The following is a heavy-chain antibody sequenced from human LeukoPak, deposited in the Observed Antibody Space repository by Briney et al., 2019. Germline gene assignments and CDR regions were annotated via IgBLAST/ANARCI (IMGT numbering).Heavy chain of an antibody. J-gene: IGHJ4*02. D-gene: IGHD4-23*01. V-gene: IGHV3-74*01. Sequence: PPGGSLRLSCAASGFTFSSYWMHWVRQAPGKGLVWVSRINSDRSSTSYADSVKGRFTISRDNAKNTLYLQMNSLRAEDTAVYYCARVFAAVVTEFDYWGQGTLVTVSS. CDR2: INSDRSST. CDR1: GFTFSSYW. CDR3: ARVFAAVVTEFDY.